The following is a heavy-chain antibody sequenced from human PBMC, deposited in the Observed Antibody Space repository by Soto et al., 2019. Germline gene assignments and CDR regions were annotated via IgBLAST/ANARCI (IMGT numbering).Heavy chain of an antibody. CDR2: AKSRHQNFAT. J-gene: IGHJ2*01. V-gene: IGHV3-72*01. Sequence: PGGSLRLSCAASGFTFRDHFMDWVRQAPGQGLEWIARAKSRHQNFATQYAESVKGRFTVSRDDRTNSCFLQMNDLTTDDTAVHFCASPRGGWDALLDRFFDFWGRGTLVTVSS. D-gene: IGHD1-1*01. CDR1: GFTFRDHF. CDR3: ASPRGGWDALLDRFFDF.